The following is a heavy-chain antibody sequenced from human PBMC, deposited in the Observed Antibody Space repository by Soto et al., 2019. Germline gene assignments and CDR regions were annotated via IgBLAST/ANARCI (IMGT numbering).Heavy chain of an antibody. CDR3: ASPDGWVDY. Sequence: GGSLRLSCAASGFTFSSYGMHWVRQAPGKGLEWVAVISYDGSNKYYADSVKGRFTISRDNSKNTLYLQMNSLRAEDTAVYYCASPDGWVDYWGQGTLVTVSS. CDR2: ISYDGSNK. CDR1: GFTFSSYG. V-gene: IGHV3-30*03. J-gene: IGHJ4*02. D-gene: IGHD6-19*01.